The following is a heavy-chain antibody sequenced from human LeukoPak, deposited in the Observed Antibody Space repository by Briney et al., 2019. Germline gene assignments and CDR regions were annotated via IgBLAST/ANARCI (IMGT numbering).Heavy chain of an antibody. D-gene: IGHD3-9*01. CDR2: IYYSGST. Sequence: PSETLSLTCTVSGVSISSYYWGWIRQPPGMGLEWIGYIYYSGSTNYNPSLKSRVTISVDTSKNQFSLKLSSVTAADTAVYYCARVSRGGLRYFDWLLWYFDLWGRGTLVTVSS. CDR1: GVSISSYY. CDR3: ARVSRGGLRYFDWLLWYFDL. V-gene: IGHV4-59*01. J-gene: IGHJ2*01.